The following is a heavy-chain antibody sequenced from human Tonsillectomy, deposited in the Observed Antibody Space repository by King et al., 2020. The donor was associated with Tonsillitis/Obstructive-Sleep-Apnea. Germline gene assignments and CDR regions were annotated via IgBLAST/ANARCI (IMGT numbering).Heavy chain of an antibody. Sequence: QLVQSGGGLGQPGGSLKLSCADSGFTFSGSAMHWVRQASVKGLEWDCRIRSYANIFAPAYAAPVKGRLTISSDDSKNTAYLQMNSLKTEDTAVYYCTDTDDFWSGYWHYWGQGTLVTVSS. CDR3: TDTDDFWSGYWHY. CDR1: GFTFSGSA. J-gene: IGHJ4*02. D-gene: IGHD3-3*01. V-gene: IGHV3-73*01. CDR2: IRSYANIFAP.